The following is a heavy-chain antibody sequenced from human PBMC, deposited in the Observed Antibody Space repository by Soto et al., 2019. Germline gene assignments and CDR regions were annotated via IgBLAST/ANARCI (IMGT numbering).Heavy chain of an antibody. J-gene: IGHJ4*02. CDR3: AYSSTPVAY. Sequence: EVQLLESGGGLVQPGGSLRLSCAASGFTFSSYAMSWVRQAPGKGLEWVSAISGSGGSTYYADSVKGRFTISRDNSNNTRYLQMNSLGAGDTAGYSCAYSSTPVAYWGQGTLVTVSS. V-gene: IGHV3-23*01. CDR2: ISGSGGST. CDR1: GFTFSSYA. D-gene: IGHD6-13*01.